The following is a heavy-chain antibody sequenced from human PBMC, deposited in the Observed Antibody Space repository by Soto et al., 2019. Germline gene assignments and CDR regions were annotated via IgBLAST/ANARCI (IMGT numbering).Heavy chain of an antibody. J-gene: IGHJ6*02. CDR3: ARAYHGGYDYGVYYYYGMDV. CDR2: IIPIFGTA. V-gene: IGHV1-69*01. D-gene: IGHD5-12*01. CDR1: GGTFSSYA. Sequence: QVQLVQSGAEVKKPGSSVKVSCKASGGTFSSYAISWVRQAPGQGLEWMGGIIPIFGTANYAQKFQGRVTINVDESTRTAYMELSSLRSEDTAVYYCARAYHGGYDYGVYYYYGMDVWGQGTTVTVSS.